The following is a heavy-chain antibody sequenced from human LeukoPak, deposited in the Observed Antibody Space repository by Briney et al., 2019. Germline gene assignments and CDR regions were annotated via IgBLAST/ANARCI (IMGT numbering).Heavy chain of an antibody. V-gene: IGHV3-7*03. D-gene: IGHD6-19*01. CDR2: IKSDGSDK. CDR1: GFRFTNHW. CDR3: AKNGGWTFDY. J-gene: IGHJ4*02. Sequence: QPGGSLRLSCAASGFRFTNHWMTWVRQAPGKGLEWVAIIKSDGSDKYYVDSVKGRFTISRDNAKNSLYLQMNSLRAEDTAFYYCAKNGGWTFDYWGQGILVTVSS.